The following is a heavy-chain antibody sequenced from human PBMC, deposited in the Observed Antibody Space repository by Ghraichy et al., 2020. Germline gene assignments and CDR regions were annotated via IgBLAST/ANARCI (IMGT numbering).Heavy chain of an antibody. J-gene: IGHJ5*01. D-gene: IGHD6-6*01. CDR2: INPHSGDT. CDR1: GYTFTDNY. V-gene: IGHV1-2*02. Sequence: ASVKVSCKASGYTFTDNYIHWVRQAPGEGLEWMGWINPHSGDTNPAQIFQGRVTMTRDTSINTAYMELSGLRSDDTAVYFCAGRSASSDRFDSWGQGPWSPSPQ. CDR3: AGRSASSDRFDS.